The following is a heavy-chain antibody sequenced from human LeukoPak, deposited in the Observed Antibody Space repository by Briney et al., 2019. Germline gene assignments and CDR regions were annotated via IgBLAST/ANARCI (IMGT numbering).Heavy chain of an antibody. CDR1: GFTFSSYA. V-gene: IGHV3-30*04. J-gene: IGHJ4*02. Sequence: GGSLRLSCAASGFTFSSYAMHWVRQAPGKGLEWVAVISYDGSNKYYADSVKGRFTISRDNSKNTLYLQMNSLRAEDTAVYYCAGDRGRIATAAGFGFDYWGQGTLVTVSS. CDR3: AGDRGRIATAAGFGFDY. CDR2: ISYDGSNK. D-gene: IGHD6-13*01.